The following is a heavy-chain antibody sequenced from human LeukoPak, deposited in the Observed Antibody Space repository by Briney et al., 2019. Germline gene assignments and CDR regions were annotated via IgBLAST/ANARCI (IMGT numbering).Heavy chain of an antibody. V-gene: IGHV1-2*02. CDR3: ARDPCFFCGSYSYYFDY. Sequence: ASVKVSCKASGYTFTGYYMHWVRQAPGQGLEWMGWINPNSGGTNYAQKFQGRVTMTRDTSISTAYMELSRLRSDDTAVYYCARDPCFFCGSYSYYFDYWGQGTLVIVSS. J-gene: IGHJ4*02. CDR1: GYTFTGYY. D-gene: IGHD1-26*01. CDR2: INPNSGGT.